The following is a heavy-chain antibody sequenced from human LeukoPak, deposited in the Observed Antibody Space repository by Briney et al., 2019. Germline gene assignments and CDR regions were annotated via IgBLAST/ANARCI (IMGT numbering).Heavy chain of an antibody. CDR2: IKQDGSKK. CDR1: GFTFSDYY. CDR3: TRVGYIDEGIDY. D-gene: IGHD5-24*01. V-gene: IGHV3-7*04. J-gene: IGHJ4*02. Sequence: SGGSLRLSCAASGFTFSDYYMSWIRQAPGKGLEWVANIKQDGSKKSYVDSVKGRFTISRDNAKNSLYLQMNSLRAEDTAIYYCTRVGYIDEGIDYWGQGTLATVSS.